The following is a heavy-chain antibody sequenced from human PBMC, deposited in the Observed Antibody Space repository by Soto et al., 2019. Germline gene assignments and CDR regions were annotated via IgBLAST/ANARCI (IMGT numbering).Heavy chain of an antibody. CDR2: ISAKNGNT. Sequence: ASVKVSCKASGYTFTSSYISWVRQAPGQGLEWMGWISAKNGNTNFAQKFRGRVTMITDTSTNTVYMELRNLRLDDTAVYYCAREPPETPPDYWGQGTLVTVSS. CDR1: GYTFTSSY. CDR3: AREPPETPPDY. V-gene: IGHV1-18*04. J-gene: IGHJ4*02.